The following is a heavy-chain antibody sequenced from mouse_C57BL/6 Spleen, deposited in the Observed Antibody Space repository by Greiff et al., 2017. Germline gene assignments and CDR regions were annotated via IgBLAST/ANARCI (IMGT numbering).Heavy chain of an antibody. CDR2: IDPANGST. V-gene: IGHV14-3*01. D-gene: IGHD6-5*01. CDR3: ASTPYDCYAMDY. Sequence: VQLQQSVAELVRPGASVKVSCTASGYNFNNTYMHWVKQRPEQGLEWIGRIDPANGSTNYTSKFKGKATITADTSSNTAYLQLSSLTSEDTAIYSCASTPYDCYAMDYWGQGTSVTVSS. J-gene: IGHJ4*01. CDR1: GYNFNNTY.